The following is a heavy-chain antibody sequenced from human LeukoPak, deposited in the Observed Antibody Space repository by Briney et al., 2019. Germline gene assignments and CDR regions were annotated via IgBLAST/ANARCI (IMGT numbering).Heavy chain of an antibody. V-gene: IGHV4-34*01. Sequence: SETLSLTCAVYGGSLSNYYWSWLRQPPGKGVEWVGEINHSGSTNVKPSLKSRVTILVAMSKSQFSLELRSVTAADTAVYYCARGPASGSDFAWFDPWGQGTLVTVSS. CDR1: GGSLSNYY. CDR3: ARGPASGSDFAWFDP. J-gene: IGHJ5*02. CDR2: INHSGST. D-gene: IGHD3-10*01.